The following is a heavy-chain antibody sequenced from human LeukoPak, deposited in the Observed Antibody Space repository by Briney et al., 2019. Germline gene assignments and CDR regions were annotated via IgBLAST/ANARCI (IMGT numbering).Heavy chain of an antibody. J-gene: IGHJ4*02. CDR1: GYTFTGYY. Sequence: ASVKVSCKAPGYTFTGYYMHWVRQAPGQGLEWMGWINPNSGGTNYAQKFQGRVTMTRDTSISTAYMELSRLRSDDTAVYYCARPVGRGYSYGLTGDWGQGTLVTVSS. V-gene: IGHV1-2*02. CDR3: ARPVGRGYSYGLTGD. D-gene: IGHD5-18*01. CDR2: INPNSGGT.